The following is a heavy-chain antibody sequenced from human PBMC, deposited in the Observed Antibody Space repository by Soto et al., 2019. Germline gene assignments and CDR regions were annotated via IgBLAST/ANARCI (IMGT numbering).Heavy chain of an antibody. CDR2: IGRSVDNT. CDR3: ARNFRLNWFDP. V-gene: IGHV3-23*01. CDR1: GFTFSGYA. Sequence: GGSLRLSCSASGFTFSGYAMSWVRQAPGKGLEWVSTIGRSVDNTYYADCVKGRFTISRDNSKNTVYLEMDSLRVDDTAVYYCARNFRLNWFDPWGQGSLVTVSS. J-gene: IGHJ5*02.